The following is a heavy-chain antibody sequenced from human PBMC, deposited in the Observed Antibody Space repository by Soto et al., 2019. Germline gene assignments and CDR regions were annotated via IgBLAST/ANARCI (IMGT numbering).Heavy chain of an antibody. CDR2: IIPIFGTA. CDR3: AKVRYSSPMGYYYGMDV. J-gene: IGHJ6*02. V-gene: IGHV1-69*01. D-gene: IGHD6-19*01. CDR1: RVAFSKFI. Sequence: QAQLEQSGGEVKKPGCSVKVSCKASRVAFSKFIVTWVRQAPGLGLEWVGGIIPIFGTANYAQKFQGRVTIAADESTSTSYMEVNNLRSEDTVVYYCAKVRYSSPMGYYYGMDVWGQVTTVTVSS.